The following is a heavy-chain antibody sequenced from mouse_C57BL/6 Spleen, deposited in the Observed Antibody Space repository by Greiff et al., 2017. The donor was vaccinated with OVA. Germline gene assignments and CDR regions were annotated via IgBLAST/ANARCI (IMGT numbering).Heavy chain of an antibody. CDR2: INPNNGGT. V-gene: IGHV1-18*01. Sequence: EVKLQQSGPELVKPGASVKIPCKASGYTFTDYNMDWVKQSHGKSLEWIGDINPNNGGTIYNQKFKGKATLTVDKSSSTAYMELRSLTSEDTAVYYCARRDLDSLWFAYWGQGTLVTVSA. D-gene: IGHD6-2*01. J-gene: IGHJ3*01. CDR3: ARRDLDSLWFAY. CDR1: GYTFTDYN.